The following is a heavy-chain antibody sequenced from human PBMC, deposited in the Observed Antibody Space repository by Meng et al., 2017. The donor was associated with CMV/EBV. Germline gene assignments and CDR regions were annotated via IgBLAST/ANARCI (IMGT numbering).Heavy chain of an antibody. V-gene: IGHV3-13*01. CDR1: GFTFSSYD. D-gene: IGHD2-2*01. Sequence: GESLKISCAASGFTFSSYDMHWVRQATGKGLEWVSAIGTAGDTYYPGSVKGRFTISRENAKNSLYLQMNSLRAGDTAVYYCARGSSTSSGGVYCYYGMDVWGQGTTVTVSS. CDR3: ARGSSTSSGGVYCYYGMDV. CDR2: IGTAGDT. J-gene: IGHJ6*02.